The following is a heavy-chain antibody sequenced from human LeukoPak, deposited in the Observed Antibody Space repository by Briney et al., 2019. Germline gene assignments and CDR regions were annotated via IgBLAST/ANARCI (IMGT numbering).Heavy chain of an antibody. CDR3: TRAEAMVVPAATNWFDP. CDR1: GFTVSSNY. V-gene: IGHV3-53*01. J-gene: IGHJ5*02. CDR2: IYSGGST. D-gene: IGHD2-2*01. Sequence: QAGGSLRLSCAASGFTVSSNYMSWVRQAPGKGLEWVSVIYSGGSTYYADSVKGRFTISRDNSKNTLYLQMNSLRAEDTAVYYCTRAEAMVVPAATNWFDPWGQGTLVTVSS.